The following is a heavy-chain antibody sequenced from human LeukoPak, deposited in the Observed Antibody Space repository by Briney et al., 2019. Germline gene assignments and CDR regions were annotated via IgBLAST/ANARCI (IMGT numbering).Heavy chain of an antibody. J-gene: IGHJ3*02. CDR3: ARGGVPGAYDI. D-gene: IGHD1-26*01. Sequence: GGSLRLSCAASRFIFSTNEMHWVRQAPGKGLVWVSRIFNDGTNRGYADSVKGRFTISRDNAKNTLYLQMNSLTGEDTAVYYCARGGVPGAYDIWGQGTMVTVS. CDR2: IFNDGTNR. V-gene: IGHV3-74*01. CDR1: RFIFSTNE.